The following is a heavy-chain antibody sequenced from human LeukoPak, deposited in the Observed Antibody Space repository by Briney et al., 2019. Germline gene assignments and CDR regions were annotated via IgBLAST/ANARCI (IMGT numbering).Heavy chain of an antibody. J-gene: IGHJ4*02. CDR1: GFTFSSYG. D-gene: IGHD6-6*01. Sequence: GGSLRLSCAAPGFTFSSYGMHWVRQAPGKGLEWVAVIWYDGSNKYYADSVKGRFTISRDNSKNTLYLQMNSLRAEDTAVYYCARSERTYSSSCIDYWGQGTLVTVSS. V-gene: IGHV3-33*01. CDR3: ARSERTYSSSCIDY. CDR2: IWYDGSNK.